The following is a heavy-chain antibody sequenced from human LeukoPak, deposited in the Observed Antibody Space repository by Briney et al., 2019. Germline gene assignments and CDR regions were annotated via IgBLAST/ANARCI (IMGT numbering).Heavy chain of an antibody. D-gene: IGHD2-2*02. CDR1: GGTFSSYA. CDR3: ARDPLYCSSTSCHTRPPFDI. Sequence: SVKVSCKASGGTFSSYAISWVRQAPGQGLEWMGGIILIFGTANYAQKFQGRVTITTDESTSTAYMELSSLRSEDTAVYYCARDPLYCSSTSCHTRPPFDIWGQGTMVTVSS. CDR2: IILIFGTA. J-gene: IGHJ3*02. V-gene: IGHV1-69*05.